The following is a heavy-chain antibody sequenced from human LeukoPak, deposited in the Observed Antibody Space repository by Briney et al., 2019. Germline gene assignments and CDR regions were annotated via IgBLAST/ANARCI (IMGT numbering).Heavy chain of an antibody. D-gene: IGHD1-26*01. J-gene: IGHJ4*02. CDR2: ISSSSSYI. Sequence: GGSLRLSCVVSGISFSDSYRAWIRQTPGKGLEWVSSISSSSSYIYYADSVKGRFTISRGNAKNSLYLQMNSLRAEDTAVYYCARDLVVGATAVGAADYWGQGTLVTVSS. CDR1: GISFSDSY. CDR3: ARDLVVGATAVGAADY. V-gene: IGHV3-11*06.